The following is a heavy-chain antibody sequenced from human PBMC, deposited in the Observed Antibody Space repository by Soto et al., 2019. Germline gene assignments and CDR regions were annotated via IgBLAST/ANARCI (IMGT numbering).Heavy chain of an antibody. Sequence: EVQLLESGGGLVQPGGSLRLSCAASGFTFSSYAMSWVRQAPGKGLEWGSCISGSGGSTYYADSVKGRFTISRDNSKNTLYLQMNSLRAEDTAVYYYASAAREYYYYGMDVWGQGTTVTVSS. CDR1: GFTFSSYA. CDR3: ASAAREYYYYGMDV. CDR2: ISGSGGST. V-gene: IGHV3-23*01. J-gene: IGHJ6*02.